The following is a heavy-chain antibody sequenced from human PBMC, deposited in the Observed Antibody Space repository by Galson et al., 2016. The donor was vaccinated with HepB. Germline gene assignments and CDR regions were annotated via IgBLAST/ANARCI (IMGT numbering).Heavy chain of an antibody. D-gene: IGHD2-21*02. Sequence: SLRLSCAASGFTFSPYAMTWVRQAPGKGLEWVSVIVGRGVSTYYTDSVKGRFTISRDNSKNTLYLQMNSLRAEDTAVYFCAKDSGGDAYYFDHWGQGTLVTVSS. V-gene: IGHV3-23*01. CDR3: AKDSGGDAYYFDH. J-gene: IGHJ4*02. CDR2: IVGRGVST. CDR1: GFTFSPYA.